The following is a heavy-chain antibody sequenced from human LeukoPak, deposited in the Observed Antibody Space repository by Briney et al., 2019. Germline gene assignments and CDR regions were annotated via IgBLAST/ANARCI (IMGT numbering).Heavy chain of an antibody. CDR3: ARGGGYGGLDY. D-gene: IGHD4-23*01. CDR1: GFTVSSSH. J-gene: IGHJ4*02. Sequence: PGGSLRLSCTASGFTVSSSHMTWVRQAPGKGLEWVSVIYSGGSTYYADSVKGRFTISRDNSKNTLYLQMNSLRAEDTAVYYCARGGGYGGLDYWGQGTLVTVSS. CDR2: IYSGGST. V-gene: IGHV3-66*01.